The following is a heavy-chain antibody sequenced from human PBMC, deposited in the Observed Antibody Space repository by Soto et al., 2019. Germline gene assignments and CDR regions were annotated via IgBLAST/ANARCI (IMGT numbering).Heavy chain of an antibody. D-gene: IGHD6-25*01. CDR3: AREKRANGYFEY. V-gene: IGHV3-74*01. CDR2: VSGDGSST. J-gene: IGHJ4*02. CDR1: GFTFSSFW. Sequence: PGGPMRLSCAASGFTFSSFWMRWVSQDPGKGLVWVAGVSGDGSSTNYADSVKGRFTISRDNSKNTLYLQMNSLRAEDTSVYYCAREKRANGYFEYWGQGTLVTVSS.